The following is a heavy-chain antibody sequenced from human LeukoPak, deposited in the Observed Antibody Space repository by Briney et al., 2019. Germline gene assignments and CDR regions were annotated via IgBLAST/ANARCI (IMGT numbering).Heavy chain of an antibody. CDR1: GLTFNSYW. D-gene: IGHD3-10*01. J-gene: IGHJ4*02. V-gene: IGHV3-74*01. Sequence: HPGGSLRLSCEASGLTFNSYWMHWVRQVPGKGLVWVSRINSDGSSTTYADSVEGRFTISRDNAKNTLYLQMNSLRAEDTAVYYCAAPGNRVSGPFDFWGQGTLVTVSS. CDR3: AAPGNRVSGPFDF. CDR2: INSDGSST.